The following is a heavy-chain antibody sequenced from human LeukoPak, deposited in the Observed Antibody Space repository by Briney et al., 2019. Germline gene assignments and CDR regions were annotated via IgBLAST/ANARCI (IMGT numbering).Heavy chain of an antibody. J-gene: IGHJ4*02. V-gene: IGHV3-23*01. Sequence: GGSLRLSCAASGFIFSSYAMSWVRQAPGKGLEWVSSITDSGGGTFYADSVKGRFTISRDNSKNTLFLQLNSLRAEDTAVYYCAKRGAGYYFDYWGQGTLVTVSS. D-gene: IGHD3-10*01. CDR1: GFIFSSYA. CDR2: ITDSGGGT. CDR3: AKRGAGYYFDY.